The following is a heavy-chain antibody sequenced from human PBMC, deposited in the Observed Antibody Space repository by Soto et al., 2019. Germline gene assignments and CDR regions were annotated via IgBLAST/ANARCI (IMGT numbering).Heavy chain of an antibody. V-gene: IGHV4-59*08. Sequence: SETLSLTCTVSGASISGYYWSGSRQPPGKGLEWIGCIYYSGRTNYNPSLTSRVTISVDTSKNQFSLKLTSVTAADTAVYYCATHLIAARRIFFDYWGQGTLVTVSS. D-gene: IGHD6-6*01. CDR1: GASISGYY. CDR2: IYYSGRT. CDR3: ATHLIAARRIFFDY. J-gene: IGHJ4*02.